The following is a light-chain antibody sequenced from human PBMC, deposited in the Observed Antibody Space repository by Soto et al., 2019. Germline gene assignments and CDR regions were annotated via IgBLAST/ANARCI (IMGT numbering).Light chain of an antibody. CDR2: GAS. CDR1: QSVSSN. J-gene: IGKJ5*01. CDR3: QQYGTSEII. V-gene: IGKV3-15*01. Sequence: EIVMPQSPATLSVSPGERATLSGRASQSVSSNLAWYQQKPGQAPRLLIYGASTRATGIPARFSGSGSGTEFTLIISRLETEDFAVFYCQQYGTSEIILGQGTRLEIK.